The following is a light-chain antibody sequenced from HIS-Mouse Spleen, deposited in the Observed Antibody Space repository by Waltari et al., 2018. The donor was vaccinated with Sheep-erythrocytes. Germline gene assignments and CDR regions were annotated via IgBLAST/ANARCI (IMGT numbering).Light chain of an antibody. J-gene: IGLJ2*01. CDR1: SSHIGRTT. CDR3: AAWDDSLNGVV. CDR2: SNN. V-gene: IGLV1-44*01. Sequence: QSVLPQPPSASGTPGQMVPIACSGSSSHIGRTTVLWYLQLPGTAPKLLIYSNNQRPSGVPDRFSGSKSGTSASLAISGLQSEDEADYYCAAWDDSLNGVVFGGGTKLTVL.